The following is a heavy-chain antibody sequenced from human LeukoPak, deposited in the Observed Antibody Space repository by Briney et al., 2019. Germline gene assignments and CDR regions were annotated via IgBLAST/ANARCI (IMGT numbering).Heavy chain of an antibody. J-gene: IGHJ4*02. CDR2: ISYDGSNK. CDR3: AKDWGGEYFDWLFDY. D-gene: IGHD3-9*01. V-gene: IGHV3-30*18. CDR1: GFTFSSYG. Sequence: GRSLRLSCAASGFTFSSYGMHWVRQAPGKGLEWVAVISYDGSNKYYADPVKGRFTISRDNSKNTLYLQMNSLRAEDTAVYYCAKDWGGEYFDWLFDYWGQGTLVTVSS.